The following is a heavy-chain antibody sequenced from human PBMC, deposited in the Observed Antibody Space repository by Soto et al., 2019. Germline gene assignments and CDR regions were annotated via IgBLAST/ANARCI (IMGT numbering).Heavy chain of an antibody. Sequence: PGESLKISCNGSAYTFTNYYIGWVRQVAGKGLEWMGIIYPGDSETTYSPSFQGQVTFSVDKSLNTAYVQWSSLKASDTAIYYCSLPRHYHGAAFDSWGHGTLVTVSS. V-gene: IGHV5-51*01. CDR3: SLPRHYHGAAFDS. D-gene: IGHD3-10*01. CDR2: IYPGDSET. CDR1: AYTFTNYY. J-gene: IGHJ4*01.